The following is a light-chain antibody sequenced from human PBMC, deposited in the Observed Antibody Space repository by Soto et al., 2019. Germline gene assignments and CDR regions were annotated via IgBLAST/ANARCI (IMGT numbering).Light chain of an antibody. J-gene: IGKJ1*01. CDR3: QRYNSYSWT. Sequence: DIQMSQSPSTLSASLGERVTLSCRASQSISSWLAWYQQKPGKAPKLLIYKASSLESGVPARFSGSGSGTEFTLTISSLQPDDFAAYYCQRYNSYSWTFGQGTKVDI. CDR2: KAS. V-gene: IGKV1-5*03. CDR1: QSISSW.